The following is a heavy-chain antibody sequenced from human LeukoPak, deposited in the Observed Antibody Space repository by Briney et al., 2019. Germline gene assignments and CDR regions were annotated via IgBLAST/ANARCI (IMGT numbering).Heavy chain of an antibody. CDR1: GGTFSSDA. Sequence: SVKVSCKASGGTFSSDAISWVRQAPGQGLEWMGGSIPIFGRANYAHKFQSRDTITTYESTSTAYMELSSLSSEDTAVYYCARDTLWFGEPSHFDYWGQGTLVTVSS. D-gene: IGHD3-10*01. V-gene: IGHV1-69*05. CDR3: ARDTLWFGEPSHFDY. J-gene: IGHJ4*02. CDR2: SIPIFGRA.